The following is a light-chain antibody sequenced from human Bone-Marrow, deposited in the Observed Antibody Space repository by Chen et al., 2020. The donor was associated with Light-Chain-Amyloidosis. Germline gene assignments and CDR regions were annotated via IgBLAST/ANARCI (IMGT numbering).Light chain of an antibody. CDR2: DDR. CDR3: QVWDRSSDRPV. V-gene: IGLV3-21*02. CDR1: NIGSTS. J-gene: IGLJ3*02. Sequence: SYVLTQPSPASAAPGQTATIACGGNNIGSTSVHWYQQTPGQAPLLVVYDDRDRPSGIPERLSGSNSGNTATLTISGVEAGDEADYYCQVWDRSSDRPVFGGGTKLSVL.